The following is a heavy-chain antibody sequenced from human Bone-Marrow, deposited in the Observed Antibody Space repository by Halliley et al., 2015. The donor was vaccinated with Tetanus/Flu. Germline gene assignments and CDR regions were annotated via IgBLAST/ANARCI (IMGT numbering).Heavy chain of an antibody. CDR2: VYPDDSDA. V-gene: IGHV5-51*01. CDR1: GYSFTAYW. J-gene: IGHJ5*02. CDR3: ARGVGSNWFDP. Sequence: QLVQSGAEVKKPGESLKISCKASGYSFTAYWIGWVRHMPGEGLEWMGVVYPDDSDARYSPSFEGHITISADKSISTAFLQWNSLKASDTAIYYCARGVGSNWFDPWGQGTLVTVSS. D-gene: IGHD3-3*01.